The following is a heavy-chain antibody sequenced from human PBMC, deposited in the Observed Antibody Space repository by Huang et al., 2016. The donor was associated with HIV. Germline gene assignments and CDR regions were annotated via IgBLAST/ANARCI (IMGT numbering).Heavy chain of an antibody. CDR1: GFNFNNYD. J-gene: IGHJ4*02. Sequence: QVQLVQSGAEVKKPGASVKVSCKASGFNFNNYDFNWVRQASGQGLEWMGCMNPKSGNTGYAQKVQGRVTITRNTSITTAYMELRSLRSEDTAVYYCARARGFLYDSTGYYSRYYFDSWGQGTLVTV. CDR3: ARARGFLYDSTGYYSRYYFDS. V-gene: IGHV1-8*03. D-gene: IGHD3-22*01. CDR2: MNPKSGNT.